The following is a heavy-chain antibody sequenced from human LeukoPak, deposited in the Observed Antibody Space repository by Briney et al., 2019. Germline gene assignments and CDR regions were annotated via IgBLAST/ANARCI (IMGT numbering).Heavy chain of an antibody. D-gene: IGHD1-26*01. CDR2: ISNNSSYI. CDR3: ARGGWERLGAFDI. J-gene: IGHJ3*02. CDR1: GFTFSSYS. Sequence: GGSLSLSCAASGFTFSSYSLNWVRQPPGKGLEWVSDISNNSSYIYYADSEKGRFTTSRDNAKNSLYLQMSSRRAEDTAVYYCARGGWERLGAFDIGGQETMFTVSS. V-gene: IGHV3-21*01.